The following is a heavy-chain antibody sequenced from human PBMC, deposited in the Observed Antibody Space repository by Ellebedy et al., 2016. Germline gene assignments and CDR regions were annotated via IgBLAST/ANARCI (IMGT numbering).Heavy chain of an antibody. CDR3: ARDSADTDFDY. Sequence: ASVKVSCKASGYTFTSYYMHWVRQAPGQGLEWMGIINPSGGSTSYAQKFQGRVTMTRDTSTSTVYMELRSLRSEDTAVYYSARDSADTDFDYWGQGTLVTVSS. J-gene: IGHJ4*02. CDR1: GYTFTSYY. V-gene: IGHV1-46*01. CDR2: INPSGGST. D-gene: IGHD5-18*01.